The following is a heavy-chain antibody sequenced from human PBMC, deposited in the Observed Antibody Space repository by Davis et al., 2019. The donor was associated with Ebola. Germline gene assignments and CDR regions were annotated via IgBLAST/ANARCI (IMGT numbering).Heavy chain of an antibody. V-gene: IGHV3-74*01. J-gene: IGHJ6*02. CDR3: ARTGGYDYYGMDV. CDR1: GFTFSSYW. CDR2: INSDGSST. D-gene: IGHD2-15*01. Sequence: GESLKISCAASGFTFSSYWMHWVRQAPGKGLVWVSRINSDGSSTSYADSVKGRFTISRDNAKNTLYLQMNSLRAEDTAVYYCARTGGYDYYGMDVWGQGTTVTVSS.